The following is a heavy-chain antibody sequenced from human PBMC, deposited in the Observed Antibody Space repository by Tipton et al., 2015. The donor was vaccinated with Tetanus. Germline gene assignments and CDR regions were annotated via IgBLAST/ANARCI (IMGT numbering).Heavy chain of an antibody. J-gene: IGHJ5*02. CDR1: GYNFATFW. CDR2: IYPGDSSV. D-gene: IGHD3-10*01. V-gene: IGHV5-51*01. CDR3: ARHGWGTSYSWFDP. Sequence: QSGAEVKKPGESLTISCKASGYNFATFWIGWVRQKPGKSLEWMGIIYPGDSSVRYSPTFEGQVTFSADRSTTTAYLQWDRLKVSDTAMYFCARHGWGTSYSWFDPWGQGTLVTVSS.